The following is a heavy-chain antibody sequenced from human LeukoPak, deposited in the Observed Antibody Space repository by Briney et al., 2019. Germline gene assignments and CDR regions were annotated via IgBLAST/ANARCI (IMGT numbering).Heavy chain of an antibody. J-gene: IGHJ4*02. CDR3: ARDYSSGWYVY. D-gene: IGHD6-19*01. CDR1: GYTFTDYY. Sequence: GASVTVSCMPSGYTFTDYYMHWVRQAPGQGLEWMERINPYSGGTNYAQKFQGRVTMTRDTSISTAYMELSRLESDDTAVYYCARDYSSGWYVYWGQGTLVTVSS. CDR2: INPYSGGT. V-gene: IGHV1-2*06.